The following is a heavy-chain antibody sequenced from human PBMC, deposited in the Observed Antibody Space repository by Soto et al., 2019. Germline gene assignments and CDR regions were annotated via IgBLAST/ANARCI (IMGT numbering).Heavy chain of an antibody. CDR3: ARRHDIWTGSDSFDV. V-gene: IGHV4-31*03. Sequence: QVQLQESGPGLVKPSQTLSLTCTLSGGSISSEGYYWTWIRQHPGKGLEWIGDFYYSGTTSYNPSLKSRLTISVDTSNNPFSLRLSSVTAADTAMYYCARRHDIWTGSDSFDVWGRGTMVTVSS. CDR1: GGSISSEGYY. CDR2: FYYSGTT. J-gene: IGHJ3*01. D-gene: IGHD3-9*01.